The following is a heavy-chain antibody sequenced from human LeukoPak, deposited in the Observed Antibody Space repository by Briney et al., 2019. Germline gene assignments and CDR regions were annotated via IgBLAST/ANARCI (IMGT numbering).Heavy chain of an antibody. J-gene: IGHJ4*02. V-gene: IGHV3-7*01. CDR3: ARDRWLHYFDY. CDR1: GFTFSSYW. CDR2: IKQDGSEK. Sequence: PGGSLRLSCAASGFTFSSYWMSWVRQAPGKGLEWVANIKQDGSEKYYVDSVKGRFTISRDNAKNSLYLQTNSLRAEDTAVYYCARDRWLHYFDYWGQGTLVTVSS. D-gene: IGHD5-24*01.